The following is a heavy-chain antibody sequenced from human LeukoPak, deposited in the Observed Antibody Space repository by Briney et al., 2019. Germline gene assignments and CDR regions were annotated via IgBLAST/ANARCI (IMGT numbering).Heavy chain of an antibody. J-gene: IGHJ6*02. CDR1: GGSISSGGYS. CDR2: IYHSGST. V-gene: IGHV4-30-2*01. CDR3: ARATWYYGMDV. Sequence: SETLSLTCVVSGGSISSGGYSWSWIRQPPGRGLEWIGYIYHSGSTYYNPSLKSRVTISVDRSKNQFSLKLSSVTAADTAVYYCARATWYYGMDVWGQGTTVTVSS.